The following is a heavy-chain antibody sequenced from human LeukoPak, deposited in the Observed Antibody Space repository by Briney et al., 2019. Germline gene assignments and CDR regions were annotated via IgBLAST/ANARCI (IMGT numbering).Heavy chain of an antibody. Sequence: QPGRSLRLSCTTSGFTFGDYAMSWVRQAPGKGLEWVSAISGSGGSTYYADSAKGRFTISRDNSKNTLYLQMNSLRAEDTAVYYCAKVPSYDFWSGYTLDYWGQGTLVTVSS. CDR3: AKVPSYDFWSGYTLDY. J-gene: IGHJ4*02. CDR2: ISGSGGST. CDR1: GFTFGDYA. V-gene: IGHV3-23*01. D-gene: IGHD3-3*01.